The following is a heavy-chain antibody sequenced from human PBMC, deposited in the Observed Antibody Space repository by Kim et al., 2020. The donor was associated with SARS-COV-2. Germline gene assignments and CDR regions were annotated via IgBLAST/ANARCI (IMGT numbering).Heavy chain of an antibody. Sequence: ASVKVSCKASGYTFTSYYMHWVRQAPGQGLEWMGIINPSGGSTSYAQKFQGRVTMTRDTSTSTVYMELSSLRSEDTAVYYCARLSQNRRALRFGFDYWGQGTLVTVSS. CDR3: ARLSQNRRALRFGFDY. CDR1: GYTFTSYY. CDR2: INPSGGST. J-gene: IGHJ4*02. V-gene: IGHV1-46*01. D-gene: IGHD3-10*01.